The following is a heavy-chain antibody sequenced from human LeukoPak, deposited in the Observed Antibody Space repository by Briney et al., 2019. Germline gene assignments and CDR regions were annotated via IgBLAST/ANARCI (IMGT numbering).Heavy chain of an antibody. Sequence: GGSLRLSCAASGFTFNSYHMNWVRQAPGKGLEWVTFIRDDGSNKYYADSVKGRFTISRDTSKNTLYLQMNSLRAEDTAVYYCAKDGRTGYPFDSWGQGTLVTVSS. CDR1: GFTFNSYH. V-gene: IGHV3-30*02. J-gene: IGHJ4*02. CDR2: IRDDGSNK. CDR3: AKDGRTGYPFDS. D-gene: IGHD5-12*01.